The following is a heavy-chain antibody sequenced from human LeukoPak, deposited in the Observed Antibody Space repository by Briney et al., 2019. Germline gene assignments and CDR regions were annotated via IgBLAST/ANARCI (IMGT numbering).Heavy chain of an antibody. V-gene: IGHV4-59*08. Sequence: PSETLSLTCTVSGGSISSYYWSWIRQPPGKGLEWIGYIYYSGSTNYNPSLKSRVTISVDTSKNQFSLKLSSVTAADTAVYYCASTPRQADAFDIWGQGTMVTVSS. CDR1: GGSISSYY. J-gene: IGHJ3*02. CDR2: IYYSGST. CDR3: ASTPRQADAFDI.